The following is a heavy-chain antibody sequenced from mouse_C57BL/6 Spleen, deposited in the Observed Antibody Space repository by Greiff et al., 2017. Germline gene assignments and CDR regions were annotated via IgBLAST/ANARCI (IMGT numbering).Heavy chain of an antibody. CDR1: GFTFSSYA. CDR3: ARGGGGPYAMDY. J-gene: IGHJ4*01. CDR2: ISDGCSYT. Sequence: EVKLVESGGGLVKPGGSLKLSCAASGFTFSSYAMSWVRQTPEKRLEWVATISDGCSYTYYPDNVKGRFTISRDNAKNNLYLQMSHLKSEDTAMYYCARGGGGPYAMDYWGQGTSVTVSS. V-gene: IGHV5-4*03.